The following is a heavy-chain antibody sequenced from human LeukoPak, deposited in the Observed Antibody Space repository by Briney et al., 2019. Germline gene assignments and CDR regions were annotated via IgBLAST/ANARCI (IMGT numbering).Heavy chain of an antibody. V-gene: IGHV3-48*03. J-gene: IGHJ6*01. Sequence: GGCLRLACAASGFTVSSYEMNWVRQAPGKGRGWGLSISSSGRTIYYADSVKGRFTTSRDNATNSLYLPMNSLRAEETACYYRARDRPVEIPYYYYYGMDVWGQGNTGTVSS. CDR2: ISSSGRTI. CDR3: ARDRPVEIPYYYYYGMDV. D-gene: IGHD5-24*01. CDR1: GFTVSSYE.